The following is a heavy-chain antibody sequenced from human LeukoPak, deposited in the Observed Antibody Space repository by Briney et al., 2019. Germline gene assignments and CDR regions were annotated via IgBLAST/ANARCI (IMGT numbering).Heavy chain of an antibody. V-gene: IGHV4-61*05. Sequence: PSETLSLTCTVSGGSISSSSYYWGWIRQPPGKGLECIGYIYYSGSTNYNPSLKGRVTISVDTSKNQFSLKLSSVTAADTAVYYCARVSVDTAKVFFDYWGQGTLVTVSS. CDR1: GGSISSSSYY. J-gene: IGHJ4*02. D-gene: IGHD5-18*01. CDR3: ARVSVDTAKVFFDY. CDR2: IYYSGST.